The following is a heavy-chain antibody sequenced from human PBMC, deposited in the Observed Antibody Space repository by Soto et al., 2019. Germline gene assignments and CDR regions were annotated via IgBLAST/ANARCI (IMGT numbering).Heavy chain of an antibody. CDR2: IYPGDSDT. CDR3: ARLEYSSSSVYYYYYMDV. V-gene: IGHV5-51*01. CDR1: GYSFTSYW. D-gene: IGHD6-6*01. Sequence: GESLKISCKGSGYSFTSYWIGWVRQMPGKGLEWMGIIYPGDSDTRYSPSFQGKVTISADKSISTAYLQWSSLKASDTAMYYCARLEYSSSSVYYYYYMDVWGKGTTVTVSS. J-gene: IGHJ6*03.